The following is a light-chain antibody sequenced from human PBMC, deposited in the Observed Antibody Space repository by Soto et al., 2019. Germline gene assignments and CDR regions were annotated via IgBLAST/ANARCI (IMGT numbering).Light chain of an antibody. CDR1: QSISIY. CDR2: AAH. J-gene: IGKJ2*01. V-gene: IGKV1-39*01. CDR3: QQSYSTRYT. Sequence: DIQVTQSPSSLSASVGDRVTITCRASQSISIYLNWYQQRPGKAPNLLIYAAHSLQSGVPSRFSGSGSGTDFTLTISSLQPEDFATYYCQQSYSTRYTFGQGTKLEIK.